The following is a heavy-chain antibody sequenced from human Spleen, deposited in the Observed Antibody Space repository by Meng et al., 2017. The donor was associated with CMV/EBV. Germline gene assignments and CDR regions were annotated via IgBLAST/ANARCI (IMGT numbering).Heavy chain of an antibody. J-gene: IGHJ6*02. Sequence: GSLRLSCTVSGGSISSSSYYWGWIRQPPGKGLEWIGSIYYSGSTYYNPSLKSRVTISVDTSKNQFSLKLSSVTAADTAVYYCAREYSSSYNYYYYGMDVWGQGTTVTVSS. D-gene: IGHD6-13*01. CDR3: AREYSSSYNYYYYGMDV. V-gene: IGHV4-39*07. CDR2: IYYSGST. CDR1: GGSISSSSYY.